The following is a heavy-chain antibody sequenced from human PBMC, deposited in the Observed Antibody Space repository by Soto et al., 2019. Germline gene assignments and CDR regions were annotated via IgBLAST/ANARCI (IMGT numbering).Heavy chain of an antibody. J-gene: IGHJ4*02. CDR2: TRNKANSYTT. Sequence: GGSLRLSCAASGFTFSDHYMDWVRQAPGKGLEWVGRTRNKANSYTTEYAASVKGRFTISRDDSKNSLYLQMNSLKTEDTAVYYCASELGSCSSTSCDYWGQGT. CDR3: ASELGSCSSTSCDY. V-gene: IGHV3-72*01. CDR1: GFTFSDHY. D-gene: IGHD2-2*01.